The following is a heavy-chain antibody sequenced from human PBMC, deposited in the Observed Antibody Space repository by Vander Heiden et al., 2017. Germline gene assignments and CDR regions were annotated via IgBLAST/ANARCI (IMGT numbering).Heavy chain of an antibody. CDR1: GGTFSSYA. V-gene: IGHV1-69*06. CDR2: IIPIFGTA. CDR3: ARDGAYSSSWYNWFDP. J-gene: IGHJ5*02. D-gene: IGHD6-13*01. Sequence: QVQLAQSGAEVQKPGSSVKVSCKAYGGTFSSYAISWVRQAPGQGLEWMGGIIPIFGTANYAQKFQGRVTITADKSTSTAYMELSSLRSEDTAVYYCARDGAYSSSWYNWFDPWGQGTLVTVSS.